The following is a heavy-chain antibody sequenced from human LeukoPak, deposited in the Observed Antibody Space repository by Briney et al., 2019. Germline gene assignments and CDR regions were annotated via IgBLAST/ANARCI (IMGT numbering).Heavy chain of an antibody. Sequence: GGSLRLSCAVSGITLSNYGMSWVRQAPGKGLEWVAGISDSGGSTNYADSVKGRFTISRGNPRNTLYLQMNSLRAEDTAVYYCARVGYYYDSSGYSGGFDYWGQGTLVTVSS. CDR1: GITLSNYG. D-gene: IGHD3-22*01. J-gene: IGHJ4*02. CDR2: ISDSGGST. CDR3: ARVGYYYDSSGYSGGFDY. V-gene: IGHV3-23*01.